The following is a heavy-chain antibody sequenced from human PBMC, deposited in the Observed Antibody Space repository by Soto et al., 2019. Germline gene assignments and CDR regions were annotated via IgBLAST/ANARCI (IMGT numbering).Heavy chain of an antibody. CDR1: GGSFSGYY. Sequence: SETLSLTCAVYGGSFSGYYWSWIRQPPGKGLEWIGEINHSGSTNYNPSLKSRVTIPVDTSKNQFSLKLSSVTAADTAVYYCARVYSGSDDAFDIWGQGTMVTVSS. J-gene: IGHJ3*02. CDR2: INHSGST. V-gene: IGHV4-34*01. D-gene: IGHD5-12*01. CDR3: ARVYSGSDDAFDI.